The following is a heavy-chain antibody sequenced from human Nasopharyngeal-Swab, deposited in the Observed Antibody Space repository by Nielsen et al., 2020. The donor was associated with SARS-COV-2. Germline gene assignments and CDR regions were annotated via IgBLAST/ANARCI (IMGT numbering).Heavy chain of an antibody. CDR1: GFTFSTYA. V-gene: IGHV3-30*02. CDR3: ATDAPGSGFALDT. D-gene: IGHD3-22*01. CDR2: IWYDGSNK. J-gene: IGHJ3*02. Sequence: GGSLRLSCAASGFTFSTYAMHWVRQAPGKGLEWATFIWYDGSNKEYADAVKGRFTISRDNSKNTVFLQMNSLRVEDTAVYYCATDAPGSGFALDTWGQGTMVTVLS.